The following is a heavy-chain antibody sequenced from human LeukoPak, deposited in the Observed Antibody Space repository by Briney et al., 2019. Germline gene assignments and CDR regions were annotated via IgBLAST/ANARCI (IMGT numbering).Heavy chain of an antibody. CDR1: GDSISRYY. V-gene: IGHV4-4*07. CDR2: IHSTGST. D-gene: IGHD1-1*01. J-gene: IGHJ4*02. CDR3: ARETTSIGRLVAY. Sequence: SETLSLTCTVSGDSISRYYWSWIRQPAGKGLEWLGRIHSTGSTNYNPSLQSRVTMSVDTSKNQFSLKLTSVTAADTAVYYCARETTSIGRLVAYWGQGTLVTVSS.